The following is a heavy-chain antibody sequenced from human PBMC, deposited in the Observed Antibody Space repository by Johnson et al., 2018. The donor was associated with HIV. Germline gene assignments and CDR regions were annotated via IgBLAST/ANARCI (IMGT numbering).Heavy chain of an antibody. D-gene: IGHD6-6*01. Sequence: VQLVESGGALVQPGGSLRLSCEVSGFTISTFWMHWVRQVPGKGLMWVSRISGDGSSSSYADSVKGRFTISRDNAKNTLYLQLNSLRVEDTAIYYCASAQLLADDAFNNWGQGTMVTVSS. V-gene: IGHV3-74*02. CDR1: GFTISTFW. CDR3: ASAQLLADDAFNN. CDR2: ISGDGSSS. J-gene: IGHJ3*02.